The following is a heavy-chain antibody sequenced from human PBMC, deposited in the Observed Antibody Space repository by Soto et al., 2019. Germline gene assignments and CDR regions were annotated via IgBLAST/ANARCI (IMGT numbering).Heavy chain of an antibody. CDR2: ISGSGGST. V-gene: IGHV3-23*01. CDR1: GFSFSSYA. Sequence: GGSLRLSCAASGFSFSSYAMSWVRQAPGKGLEWVSAISGSGGSTYYADSVKGRFTISRDNSKNTLYLQMNSLRAEDTAVYYCAKSYGSGSYFKLPFGMDVWGRGTTVTVSS. CDR3: AKSYGSGSYFKLPFGMDV. D-gene: IGHD3-10*01. J-gene: IGHJ6*02.